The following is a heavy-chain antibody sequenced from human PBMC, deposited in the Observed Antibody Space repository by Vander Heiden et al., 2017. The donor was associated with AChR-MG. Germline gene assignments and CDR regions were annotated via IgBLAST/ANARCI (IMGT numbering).Heavy chain of an antibody. J-gene: IGHJ6*02. CDR2: MYYRGAT. D-gene: IGHD6-19*01. CDR3: ASSRVAAYGLDV. V-gene: IGHV4-59*01. CDR1: GGSIKSYY. Sequence: QVQLQESGPGLVKPSETLSLTCTVSGGSIKSYYWNWIRQSPGKGLEWIGYMYYRGATNYSPSLKSRVTISADTSKNHFSLNLRSVTAADTAVYYCASSRVAAYGLDVWGQGTTVIVSS.